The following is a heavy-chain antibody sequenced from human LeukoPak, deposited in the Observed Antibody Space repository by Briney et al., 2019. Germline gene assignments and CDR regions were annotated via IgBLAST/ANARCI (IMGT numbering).Heavy chain of an antibody. V-gene: IGHV1-3*01. CDR2: INADNART. CDR3: ARAYSSVPGTYFFDS. CDR1: GYTFTSYA. J-gene: IGHJ4*02. Sequence: ASVKVSCKASGYTFTSYAIHWVRQAPGQGLEWMGWINADNARTRYSEKFRGRVTFTSDTSANTAYMDLSGLTSEDTAVYYCARAYSSVPGTYFFDSWGQGTLVTVSS. D-gene: IGHD3-10*01.